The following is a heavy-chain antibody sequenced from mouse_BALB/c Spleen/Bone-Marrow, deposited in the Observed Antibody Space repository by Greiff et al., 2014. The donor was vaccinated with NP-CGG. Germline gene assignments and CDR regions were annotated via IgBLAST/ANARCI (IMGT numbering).Heavy chain of an antibody. CDR1: GFSFTTFG. J-gene: IGHJ4*01. D-gene: IGHD5-1-1*01. V-gene: IGHV2-6-2*01. CDR3: ARHERGYPYALDY. Sequence: QVQLQQSGPDLVAPSQSLSITCTVSGFSFTTFGVHWVRQPPGKGLEWLVVIWSDGSTTYNSTLKSRLSISKDNSKSQVFLQMNSLHTDDTAMYYCARHERGYPYALDYWGQGTSVTVSS. CDR2: IWSDGST.